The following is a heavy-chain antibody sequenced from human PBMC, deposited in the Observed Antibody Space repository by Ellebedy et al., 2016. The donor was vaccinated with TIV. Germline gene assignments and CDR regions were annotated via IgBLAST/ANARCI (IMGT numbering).Heavy chain of an antibody. D-gene: IGHD6-19*01. J-gene: IGHJ4*02. Sequence: AASVKVSCKASSYTFVNFGISWVRQAPGQGLEWMGWINAHNGNTNYEQNFQDRVNLTMDISTNTAYMELRSLRPDDTAVYFCSRRISSGREYFFDFWGQGTLVSVSS. V-gene: IGHV1-18*01. CDR2: INAHNGNT. CDR3: SRRISSGREYFFDF. CDR1: SYTFVNFG.